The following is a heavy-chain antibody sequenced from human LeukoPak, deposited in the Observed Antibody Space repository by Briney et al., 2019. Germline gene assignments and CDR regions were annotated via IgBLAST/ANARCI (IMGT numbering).Heavy chain of an antibody. CDR2: IIPIFGTA. J-gene: IGHJ4*02. V-gene: IGHV1-69*05. D-gene: IGHD1-26*01. Sequence: SVKVSCKASGGTFSSYAISWVRQAPGQGLEWMGGIIPIFGTANYAQKFQGRVTITTDESTSTAYMELSSLRSEDTAVYYCARGPSRGTKYYFDYWGQGTLVTLSS. CDR3: ARGPSRGTKYYFDY. CDR1: GGTFSSYA.